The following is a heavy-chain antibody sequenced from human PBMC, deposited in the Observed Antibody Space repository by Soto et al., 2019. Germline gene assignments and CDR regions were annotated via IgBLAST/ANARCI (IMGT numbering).Heavy chain of an antibody. J-gene: IGHJ4*02. CDR3: ARDHQHSSSGIDY. V-gene: IGHV3-7*01. CDR2: INRDGTTN. D-gene: IGHD6-6*01. CDR1: GFTFSNYW. Sequence: GGSLRLSCGGSGFTFSNYWMSWFRQAPGKGLEWVANINRDGTTNYCADSMKGRFTISRDNAKNTLYLQMNSLRAEDTAVYYCARDHQHSSSGIDYRGQGTLVTVSS.